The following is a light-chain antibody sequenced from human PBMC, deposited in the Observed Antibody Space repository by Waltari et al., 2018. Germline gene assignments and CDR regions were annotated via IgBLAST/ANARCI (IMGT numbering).Light chain of an antibody. J-gene: IGKJ1*01. Sequence: DVQMPQSPSSLSASVGDRVTITCRAGQNIATYLNWYQHKPGTAPRLLIYGASSLQSGVPSRFSAGGSGKEFTLTISSLEPDDFATYYCQQSYSTLWTFGQGTKVEIK. CDR1: QNIATY. CDR2: GAS. V-gene: IGKV1-39*01. CDR3: QQSYSTLWT.